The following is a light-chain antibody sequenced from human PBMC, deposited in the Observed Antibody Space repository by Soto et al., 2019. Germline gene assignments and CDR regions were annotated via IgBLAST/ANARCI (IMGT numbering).Light chain of an antibody. V-gene: IGKV3-20*01. CDR3: QQYGNSLT. J-gene: IGKJ4*01. CDR2: GAS. CDR1: QSVYNNY. Sequence: EIVLTQSPGTVSLSPGERATLSCRASQSVYNNYIAWYQQRPGQAPRVLIYGASTRATGTPDRFSGSGSRTDFPFTISRLEAEDSAVYYWQQYGNSLTFGGGTKVEMK.